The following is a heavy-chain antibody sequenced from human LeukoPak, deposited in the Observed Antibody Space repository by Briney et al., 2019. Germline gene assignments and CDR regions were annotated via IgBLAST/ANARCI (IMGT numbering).Heavy chain of an antibody. Sequence: ASVKVSCKASGYTFTGYYMHWVRQAPGQGLEWMGWINPNSGGTNYAQKFQGRVTITTDESTSTAYMELSSLRSEDTAVYYCATSTGGVWGQGTLVTVSS. CDR2: INPNSGGT. CDR3: ATSTGGV. D-gene: IGHD4-17*01. CDR1: GYTFTGYY. V-gene: IGHV1-2*02. J-gene: IGHJ4*02.